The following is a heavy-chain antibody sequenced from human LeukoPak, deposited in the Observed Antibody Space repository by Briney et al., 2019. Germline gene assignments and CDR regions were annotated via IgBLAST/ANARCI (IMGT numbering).Heavy chain of an antibody. V-gene: IGHV3-21*06. CDR1: GLTFSTSD. CDR2: IGPTGSDR. CDR3: ATETNGRHYDY. J-gene: IGHJ4*02. Sequence: GGSLRLSCTASGLTFSTSDFNWVRQAPGKGLEWVASIGPTGSDRHHADSIKGRFTISRDNANNFLYLQMNSLRAEDTAVYYCATETNGRHYDYWGQGTLLTVSS. D-gene: IGHD1-14*01.